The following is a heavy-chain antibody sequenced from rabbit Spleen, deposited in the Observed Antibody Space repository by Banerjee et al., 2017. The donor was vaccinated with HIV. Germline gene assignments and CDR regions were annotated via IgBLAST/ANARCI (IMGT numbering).Heavy chain of an antibody. D-gene: IGHD2-1*01. CDR1: GFTLSSYY. CDR2: IDPLFGST. J-gene: IGHJ4*01. CDR3: ARDRADIGGDYGPYYFDL. V-gene: IGHV1S7*01. Sequence: QLKESGGGLVQPGGSLKLSCKASGFTLSSYYMNWVRQAPGKGLEWIGYIDPLFGSTYYANSVKGRFTFSRDNAQNTVFLQMTSLTVADTATYFCARDRADIGGDYGPYYFDLWGQGTLVTVS.